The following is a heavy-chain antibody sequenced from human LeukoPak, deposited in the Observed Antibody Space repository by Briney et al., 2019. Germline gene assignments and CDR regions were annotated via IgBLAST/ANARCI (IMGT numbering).Heavy chain of an antibody. D-gene: IGHD6-6*01. V-gene: IGHV4-31*03. CDR1: GGSISSGGYY. CDR2: IYYSGST. Sequence: SLTLSLTCTVSGGSISSGGYYWSWIRQHPGKGLEWIGYIYYSGSTYYNPSLKSRVTISVDTSKNQFSLNLSSVTAADTAVYYCARGGEYNSNSGWFDPWGQGTLVTVSS. CDR3: ARGGEYNSNSGWFDP. J-gene: IGHJ5*02.